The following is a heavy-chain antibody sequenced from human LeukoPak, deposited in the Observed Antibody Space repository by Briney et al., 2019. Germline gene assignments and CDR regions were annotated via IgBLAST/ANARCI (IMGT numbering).Heavy chain of an antibody. Sequence: GGSLRLSCAASGFTFSSYGMHWVRQAPGKGLEWVAVISYDGSNKYYADSVKGRFTISRDNSKNTLYLQMISLRAEDTAVYYCAKEGRAVYDILTGYSGGIDYWGQGTLVTVSS. CDR1: GFTFSSYG. CDR3: AKEGRAVYDILTGYSGGIDY. D-gene: IGHD3-9*01. V-gene: IGHV3-30*18. CDR2: ISYDGSNK. J-gene: IGHJ4*02.